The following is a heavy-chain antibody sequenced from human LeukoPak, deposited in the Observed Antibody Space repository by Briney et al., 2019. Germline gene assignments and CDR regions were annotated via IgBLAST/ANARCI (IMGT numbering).Heavy chain of an antibody. Sequence: GGSLTLSCAASGFTFSSTVMTWVRQAPGKGLEWVSTISPDGKYIYYADSLRRRFTMSRDNSKNTLYLQMNSLRVEDTAIYYCVKRFVESIVSDPWGQGTLVTVSS. CDR1: GFTFSSTV. CDR2: ISPDGKYI. CDR3: VKRFVESIVSDP. V-gene: IGHV3-23*01. D-gene: IGHD2-15*01. J-gene: IGHJ5*02.